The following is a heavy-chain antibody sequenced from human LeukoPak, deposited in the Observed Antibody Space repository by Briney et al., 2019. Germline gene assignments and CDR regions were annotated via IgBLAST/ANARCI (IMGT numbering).Heavy chain of an antibody. D-gene: IGHD1-7*01. CDR3: ARERYNWNYAFDY. J-gene: IGHJ4*02. CDR2: MNPNSGNT. Sequence: ASVKVSCKASGYTFTSYDINWVRQATGQGLEWMGWMNPNSGNTGYAQKFQGRVTMTRNTSISTAYMELNSLRAEDTAVYYCARERYNWNYAFDYWGQGTLVTVSS. V-gene: IGHV1-8*01. CDR1: GYTFTSYD.